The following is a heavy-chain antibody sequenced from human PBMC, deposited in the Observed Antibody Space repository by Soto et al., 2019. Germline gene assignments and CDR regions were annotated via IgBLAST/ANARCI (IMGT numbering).Heavy chain of an antibody. V-gene: IGHV1-58*02. CDR1: GFTFTSSA. J-gene: IGHJ4*02. D-gene: IGHD6-6*01. CDR2: IVVGSGNT. Sequence: SVKVSCKASGFTFTSSAMQWVRLARGQRLEWIGWIVVGSGNTNYAQKFQERVTITRDMSTSTAYMELSSLRSEDTAVYYCARVGSSIAVRPFDYWGQGTLVTVSS. CDR3: ARVGSSIAVRPFDY.